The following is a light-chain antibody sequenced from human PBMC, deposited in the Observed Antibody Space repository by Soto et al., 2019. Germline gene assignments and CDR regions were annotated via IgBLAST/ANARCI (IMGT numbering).Light chain of an antibody. CDR1: QRVSSSY. J-gene: IGKJ1*01. CDR2: GAS. Sequence: ESVLTQSPGTLSLSPGERATLSCRASQRVSSSYLAWYQQKPGQAPRLLIYGASSRATGIPDRFSGSGSGTDFTLTISRLEPEDFAVYYCQQYGSSPETFGQGTKVEIK. CDR3: QQYGSSPET. V-gene: IGKV3-20*01.